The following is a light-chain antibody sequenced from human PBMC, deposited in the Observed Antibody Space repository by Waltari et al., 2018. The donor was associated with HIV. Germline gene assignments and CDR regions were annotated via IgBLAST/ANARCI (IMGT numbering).Light chain of an antibody. CDR3: LLYYGAVWV. CDR1: TGAVTNTHY. V-gene: IGLV7-43*01. CDR2: STS. J-gene: IGLJ3*02. Sequence: QTVVTQEPSMTVSPGGTVTLTCASSTGAVTNTHYPHWLQQKPGQAPPALIYSTSNKHSWIPARVSGSLLGGSAALTLSAVQPEDEADYYCLLYYGAVWVFGGGTKLTVL.